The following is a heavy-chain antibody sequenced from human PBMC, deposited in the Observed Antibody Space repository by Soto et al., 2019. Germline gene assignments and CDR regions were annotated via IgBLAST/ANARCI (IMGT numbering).Heavy chain of an antibody. CDR3: ARDRHTAMVSINWFDP. CDR2: ISAYNGNT. Sequence: ASVKVSCRASGYTFTSYVISWVRQAPGQGLEWMGWISAYNGNTNYAQKLQGRVTMTTDTSTSTAYMELRSLRSDDTAVYYCARDRHTAMVSINWFDPWGQGTLVTVSS. J-gene: IGHJ5*02. V-gene: IGHV1-18*04. CDR1: GYTFTSYV. D-gene: IGHD5-18*01.